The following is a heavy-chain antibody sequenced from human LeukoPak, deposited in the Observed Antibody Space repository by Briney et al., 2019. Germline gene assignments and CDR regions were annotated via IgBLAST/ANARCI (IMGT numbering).Heavy chain of an antibody. D-gene: IGHD5-18*01. Sequence: GGSLRLSCAAYGFTFDDYAMHWVRQAPGKGLKWVSGIGWNSGSIVYADSVKGRFTTSRQNAKNSLFLQMNSLRAEDTALYYCAKDKRGYNYGVFDYWGQGTLVTVSS. CDR3: AKDKRGYNYGVFDY. V-gene: IGHV3-9*01. J-gene: IGHJ4*02. CDR2: IGWNSGSI. CDR1: GFTFDDYA.